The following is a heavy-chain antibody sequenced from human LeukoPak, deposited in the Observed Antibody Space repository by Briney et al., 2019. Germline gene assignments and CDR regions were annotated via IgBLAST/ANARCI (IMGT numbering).Heavy chain of an antibody. CDR3: ARDQSSGWYDLHAFDV. V-gene: IGHV3-30-3*01. Sequence: GGSLRLSCAASGFTFGGYVIHWVRQAPGKGLEWVAVISHDGNNKHYADSVKGRFSISRDNSRNTLDLQMNSLRDEDTGLYYCARDQSSGWYDLHAFDVWGRGTMVTVSS. J-gene: IGHJ3*01. CDR2: ISHDGNNK. CDR1: GFTFGGYV. D-gene: IGHD6-19*01.